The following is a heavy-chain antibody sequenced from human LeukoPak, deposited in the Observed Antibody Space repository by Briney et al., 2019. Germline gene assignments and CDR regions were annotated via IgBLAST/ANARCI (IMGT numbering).Heavy chain of an antibody. J-gene: IGHJ5*02. D-gene: IGHD2-2*02. CDR1: GGSISSGGYY. Sequence: SETLSLTCTVSGGSISSGGYYWSWIRQHPGKGLEWIGYIYYSGSTYYNPSLKSRVTISVDTSKNRFSLKLSSVTAADTAVYYCARMVFSLGYCSSTSCYSARRHFDPWGQGTLVTVSS. CDR3: ARMVFSLGYCSSTSCYSARRHFDP. CDR2: IYYSGST. V-gene: IGHV4-31*03.